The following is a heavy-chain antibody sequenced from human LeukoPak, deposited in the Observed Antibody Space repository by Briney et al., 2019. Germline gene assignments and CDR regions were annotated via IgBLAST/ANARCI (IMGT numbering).Heavy chain of an antibody. Sequence: GGSLRLSCAASGFTFSSYDMHWVRQATGKGLEWVSAIGTAGDTYYPGSVKGRFTISRENAKNSLYLQMNSLRAEDTAVYYCARVGDSSGYYGFDYWGQGTPVTVSS. CDR1: GFTFSSYD. D-gene: IGHD3-22*01. V-gene: IGHV3-13*01. CDR3: ARVGDSSGYYGFDY. CDR2: IGTAGDT. J-gene: IGHJ4*02.